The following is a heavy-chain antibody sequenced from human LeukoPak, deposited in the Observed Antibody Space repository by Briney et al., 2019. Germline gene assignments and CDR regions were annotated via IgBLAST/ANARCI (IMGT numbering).Heavy chain of an antibody. CDR2: VNHSGST. CDR3: ARSGSYSGFGI. CDR1: GGSFSDYY. V-gene: IGHV4-34*01. J-gene: IGHJ3*02. D-gene: IGHD1-26*01. Sequence: PSETLSLTCAVYGGSFSDYYWSWIRQVPGKGLEWIGEVNHSGSTNYNPSLKSRVTISVDTSKNHFSLKLSSVTAADTAVYYCARSGSYSGFGIWGQGTMVTVSS.